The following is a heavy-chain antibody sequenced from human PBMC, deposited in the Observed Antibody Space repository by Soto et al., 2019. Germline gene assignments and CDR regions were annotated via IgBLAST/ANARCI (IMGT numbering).Heavy chain of an antibody. J-gene: IGHJ3*02. V-gene: IGHV3-23*01. CDR2: ISGSGGST. CDR3: AKDDAVVVVAATDAFDI. D-gene: IGHD2-15*01. CDR1: GFTFSSYA. Sequence: PGGSLRLSCAASGFTFSSYAMSWVRQAPGKGLERVSAISGSGGSTYYADSVKGRFTISRDNSKNTLYLQMNSLRAEDTAVYYCAKDDAVVVVAATDAFDIWGQGTMVTVSS.